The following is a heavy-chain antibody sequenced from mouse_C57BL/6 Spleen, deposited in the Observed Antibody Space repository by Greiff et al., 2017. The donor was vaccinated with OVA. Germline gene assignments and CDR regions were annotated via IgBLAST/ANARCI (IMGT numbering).Heavy chain of an antibody. CDR3: ARYGGDAMDY. J-gene: IGHJ4*01. V-gene: IGHV7-3*01. CDR2: IRNKANGYTT. CDR1: GFTFTDYY. Sequence: EVKLVESGGGLVQPGGSLSLSCAASGFTFTDYYMSWVRQPPGKALEWLGFIRNKANGYTTEYSASVKCRFTISRDNSQSILYLQMNALRAEDSATYYCARYGGDAMDYWGQGTSVTVSS.